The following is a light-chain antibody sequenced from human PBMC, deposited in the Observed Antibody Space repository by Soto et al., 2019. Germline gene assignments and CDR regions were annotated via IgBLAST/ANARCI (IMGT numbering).Light chain of an antibody. V-gene: IGKV3-11*01. CDR1: QSVSSY. CDR3: QQRDIWPWT. Sequence: EIVLTQAPVTLSLSPGERATLSFRACQSVSSYLAWYQQKPGQAPRLLIYDASNRATGIPARFSGGGSGTDFTLTIDNLEPEDFAIYYCQQRDIWPWTFGQGTKVDI. J-gene: IGKJ1*01. CDR2: DAS.